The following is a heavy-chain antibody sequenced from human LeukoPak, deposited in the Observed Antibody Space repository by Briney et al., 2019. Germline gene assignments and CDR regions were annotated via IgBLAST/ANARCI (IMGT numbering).Heavy chain of an antibody. CDR2: ISYDGSNK. Sequence: GGSLRLSCAASGFTFSSYAMHWVRQAPGKGLEWVAVISYDGSNKYYADSVKGRFTISRDNSKNTLYLQMNSLRAEDTAVYYCARDLGYCSSTSCHHPYYFDYWGQGTLVTVSS. CDR3: ARDLGYCSSTSCHHPYYFDY. J-gene: IGHJ4*02. CDR1: GFTFSSYA. V-gene: IGHV3-30-3*01. D-gene: IGHD2-2*01.